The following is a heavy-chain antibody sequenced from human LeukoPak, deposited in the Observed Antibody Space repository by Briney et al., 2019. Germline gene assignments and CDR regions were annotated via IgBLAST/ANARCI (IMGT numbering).Heavy chain of an antibody. J-gene: IGHJ4*02. Sequence: GASVKVSCKAAGYTFTTYEITWVRQAPGQGLEWMGRITTYNGNTNYAQKFQDRIRLTRETSTSTTYMELRSLISDDTAVYYCATNPPRYHAYYEHWGQGTLVTVSS. V-gene: IGHV1-18*01. CDR2: ITTYNGNT. D-gene: IGHD3-9*01. CDR1: GYTFTTYE. CDR3: ATNPPRYHAYYEH.